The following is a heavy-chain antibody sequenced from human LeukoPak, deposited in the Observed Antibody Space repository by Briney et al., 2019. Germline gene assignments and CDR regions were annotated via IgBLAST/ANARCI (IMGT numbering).Heavy chain of an antibody. V-gene: IGHV3-48*01. CDR3: AKGATTGWFDS. D-gene: IGHD1-26*01. CDR2: ISSSSSTI. Sequence: HPGGSLRLSCAASGFTFSSYNMNWVRQAPGKGLEWVSYISSSSSTIYYADSVKGRFTISRDNAKNSLYLQMNSLRAEDTAVYYCAKGATTGWFDSWGQGTLVIVSS. CDR1: GFTFSSYN. J-gene: IGHJ5*01.